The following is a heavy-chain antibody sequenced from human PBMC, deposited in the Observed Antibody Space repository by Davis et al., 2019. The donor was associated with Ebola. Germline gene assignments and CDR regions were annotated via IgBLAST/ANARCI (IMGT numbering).Heavy chain of an antibody. D-gene: IGHD3-10*01. V-gene: IGHV4-59*01. CDR1: GGSISSYY. CDR3: ARAGHLWFGELLYTLYNWFDP. Sequence: SETLSLTCAVYGGSISSYYWSWIRQPPGKGLEWIGYIYYSGSTNYNPSLKSRVTISVDTSKNQFSLKLSSVAAADTAVYYCARAGHLWFGELLYTLYNWFDPWGQGTLVTVSS. CDR2: IYYSGST. J-gene: IGHJ5*02.